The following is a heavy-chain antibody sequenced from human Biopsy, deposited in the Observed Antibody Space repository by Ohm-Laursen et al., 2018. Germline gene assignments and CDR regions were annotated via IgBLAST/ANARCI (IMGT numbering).Heavy chain of an antibody. CDR1: GFSFDNYA. J-gene: IGHJ4*02. V-gene: IGHV3-23*01. CDR3: AKGGYCTTTSCYMDVDY. CDR2: IRGSGGST. D-gene: IGHD2-2*02. Sequence: SLRLSCAASGFSFDNYAMNWVRQAPGKELEWVSTIRGSGGSTYYADSVKGRFTISRDASKNTLYLLMNSLRAEDTAMYYCAKGGYCTTTSCYMDVDYWGQGTLVTVSS.